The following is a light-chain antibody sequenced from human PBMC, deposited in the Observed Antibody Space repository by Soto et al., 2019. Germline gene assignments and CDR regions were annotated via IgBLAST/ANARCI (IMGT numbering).Light chain of an antibody. J-gene: IGLJ2*01. CDR1: SSNIGSNT. CDR3: AAWDDSPNGRRVV. V-gene: IGLV1-44*01. CDR2: SNN. Sequence: QSVLTQPPSASGTPGQRVTISCSGSSSNIGSNTVNWYQQLLGTAPKLLIYSNNQRPSGVPDRFSGSKSGTSASLAISGLQSEDEADYYCAAWDDSPNGRRVVFGGGTKVTVL.